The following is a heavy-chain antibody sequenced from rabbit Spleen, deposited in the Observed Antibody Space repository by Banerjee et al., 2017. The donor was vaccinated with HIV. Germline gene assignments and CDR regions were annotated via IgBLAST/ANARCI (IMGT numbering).Heavy chain of an antibody. J-gene: IGHJ4*01. D-gene: IGHD2-1*01. CDR2: INASTAKP. Sequence: QEQLVESGGGLVQPEGSLTLTCKASGFSFSDRDVMCWVRQAPGKGLEWIACINASTAKPVYATWASGRFTISRTSSTTVTLRMTRLTAADRATYFCARDLVGVIGWNFYLWGPGTLVTVS. CDR3: ARDLVGVIGWNFYL. V-gene: IGHV1S45*01. CDR1: GFSFSDRDV.